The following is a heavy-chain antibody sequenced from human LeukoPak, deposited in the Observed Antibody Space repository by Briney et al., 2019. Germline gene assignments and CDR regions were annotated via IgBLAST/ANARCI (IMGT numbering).Heavy chain of an antibody. D-gene: IGHD6-13*01. CDR1: GYSISSGYY. CDR3: ARGIPHRSSWNYFDY. V-gene: IGHV4-38-2*02. Sequence: PSETLSLTCTVSGYSISSGYYWSWIRQPPGKGLEWIGSIYHSGSTYYNPSLKSRVTISVDTSKNQFSLKLSSVTAADTAVYYCARGIPHRSSWNYFDYWGQGTLVTVSS. CDR2: IYHSGST. J-gene: IGHJ4*02.